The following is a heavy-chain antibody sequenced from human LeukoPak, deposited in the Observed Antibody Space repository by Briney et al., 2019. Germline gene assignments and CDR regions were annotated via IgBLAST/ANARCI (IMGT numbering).Heavy chain of an antibody. D-gene: IGHD3-22*01. CDR2: VYPGDSDT. Sequence: GESLKISCKGSGYSFTNYWIGWARQMPGKGLEWMGIVYPGDSDTRYSPSFQGQVIISADKSISTAYLQWSSLKASDTAMYYCARNGHDSTRVGFDYWGQGTLVTVSS. J-gene: IGHJ4*02. CDR1: GYSFTNYW. CDR3: ARNGHDSTRVGFDY. V-gene: IGHV5-51*01.